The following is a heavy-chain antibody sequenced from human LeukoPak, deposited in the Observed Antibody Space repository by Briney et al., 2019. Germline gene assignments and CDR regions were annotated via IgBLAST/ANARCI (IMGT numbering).Heavy chain of an antibody. J-gene: IGHJ4*02. V-gene: IGHV1-2*02. D-gene: IGHD1/OR15-1a*01. CDR1: VYTFTVYY. CDR3: RRDSDGNKPPFDS. Sequence: ASVKVSCKASVYTFTVYYMHWVRQAPGQGLEWVGWIDPYRDGTSYTQKFQGRDSMTRDTSISTVYMELSRLTSADAAVYFCRRDSDGNKPPFDSWGQGTLVSVST. CDR2: IDPYRDGT.